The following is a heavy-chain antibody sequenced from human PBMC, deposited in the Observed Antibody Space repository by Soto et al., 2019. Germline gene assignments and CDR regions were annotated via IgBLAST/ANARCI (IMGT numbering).Heavy chain of an antibody. Sequence: ASVKVSCTASGYTFTSYAIHWVRQAPGQRLEWMGWINAGNGHTQYSQRFQGRVTITRDTSANIAYMEVSSLRSEDTALYYCAREQSGEIMTMTDAFDIWGQGTMVTV. CDR1: GYTFTSYA. D-gene: IGHD3-16*01. V-gene: IGHV1-3*01. CDR3: AREQSGEIMTMTDAFDI. CDR2: INAGNGHT. J-gene: IGHJ3*02.